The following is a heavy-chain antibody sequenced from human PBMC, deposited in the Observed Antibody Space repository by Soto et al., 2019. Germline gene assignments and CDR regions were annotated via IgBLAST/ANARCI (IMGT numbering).Heavy chain of an antibody. CDR3: AKNYYFDQ. D-gene: IGHD3-10*01. Sequence: GGSLRLSCAASGFTFSSYAMSWVRQAPGKGLELVSSINTDGATHYADSAKGRFTISRDNSKDTLFLQMDSLRAEDTAIYHCAKNYYFDQWGQGTLVTVSS. CDR2: INTDGAT. J-gene: IGHJ4*02. CDR1: GFTFSSYA. V-gene: IGHV3-23*01.